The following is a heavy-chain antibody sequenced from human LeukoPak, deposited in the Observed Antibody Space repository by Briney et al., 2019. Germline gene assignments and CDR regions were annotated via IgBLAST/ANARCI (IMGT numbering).Heavy chain of an antibody. CDR3: ARSGIMVYAGQGFDY. J-gene: IGHJ4*02. D-gene: IGHD2-8*01. V-gene: IGHV7-4-1*02. Sequence: GASVKVSCKASGYTFTSNAINWVRQAPGQGLEWMGWINTNTGNPTYGQGFTGRFVFSLDTSVSTAYLQISSLKAEDTAVYYCARSGIMVYAGQGFDYWGQGTLVTVSS. CDR1: GYTFTSNA. CDR2: INTNTGNP.